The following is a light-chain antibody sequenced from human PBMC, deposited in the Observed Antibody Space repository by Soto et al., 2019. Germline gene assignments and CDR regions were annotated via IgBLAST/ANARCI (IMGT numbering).Light chain of an antibody. V-gene: IGKV1-5*01. Sequence: DIQMTQSPSTVSAALRDSVTLTCRASQSIGSWMAWYQQKPGKAPKLLIYDASTLATGVPSRFSGGGSGTKFTLTISSLQPDDFATYYCQQYETYVTFGGGTKVDIK. CDR2: DAS. CDR1: QSIGSW. CDR3: QQYETYVT. J-gene: IGKJ4*01.